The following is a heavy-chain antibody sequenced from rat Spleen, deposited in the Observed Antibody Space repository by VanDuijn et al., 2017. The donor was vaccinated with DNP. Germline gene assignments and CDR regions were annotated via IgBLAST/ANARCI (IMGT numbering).Heavy chain of an antibody. CDR2: ITNSGGST. V-gene: IGHV5S13*01. J-gene: IGHJ2*01. D-gene: IGHD5-1*01. CDR3: KLGGAY. CDR1: GFTFSNYG. Sequence: EVQLVESGGGLVQPGRSLKLSCAASGFTFSNYGMAWVRQAPRKGLEWVASITNSGGSTYYRDSVKGRFTISRDNAKSILYLQMDSLRSEDTATYYCKLGGAYWGQGVMVTVSS.